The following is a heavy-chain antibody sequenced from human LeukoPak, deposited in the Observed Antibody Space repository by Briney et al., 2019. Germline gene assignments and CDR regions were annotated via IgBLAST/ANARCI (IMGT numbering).Heavy chain of an antibody. CDR3: ARDPAPFIAAAAVGDY. D-gene: IGHD6-13*01. CDR2: IYHSGST. V-gene: IGHV4-4*02. Sequence: SGTLSLTCAVSGGSISSSNWWSWVRQPPGKGLEWIGEIYHSGSTNYNPSLKSRVTISVDKSKNQFSLKLSSVTAADTAVYYCARDPAPFIAAAAVGDYWGQGTLVTVSS. J-gene: IGHJ4*02. CDR1: GGSISSSNW.